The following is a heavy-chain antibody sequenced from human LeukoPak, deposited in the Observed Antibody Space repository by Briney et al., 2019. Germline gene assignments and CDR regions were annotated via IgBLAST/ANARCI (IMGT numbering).Heavy chain of an antibody. Sequence: GGALRLSCVPSGVSFISAWMNWGRQAPGKGGGWGGRIKSKTDGGTAESAAPVKGRFIISRDDSKNTLYLQMNSLNSDDTGVYYCATALRGVGFWGQGTLVTVPS. D-gene: IGHD3-3*01. CDR1: GVSFISAW. CDR2: IKSKTDGGTA. V-gene: IGHV3-15*01. CDR3: ATALRGVGF. J-gene: IGHJ4*02.